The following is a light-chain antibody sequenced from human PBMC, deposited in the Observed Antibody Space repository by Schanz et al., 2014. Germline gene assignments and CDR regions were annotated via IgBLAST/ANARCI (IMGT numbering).Light chain of an antibody. CDR2: EDT. J-gene: IGLJ3*02. CDR1: SSDIGRYNY. V-gene: IGLV2-8*01. Sequence: QSALTQPPSASGSPGQSVTISCTGTSSDIGRYNYVSWYQQHPGKAPKLMIYEDTKRPSGVPDRFSGSKSGNTASMTISGLQAEDEADYYCQSYDRSLTSWVFGGGTKLTVL. CDR3: QSYDRSLTSWV.